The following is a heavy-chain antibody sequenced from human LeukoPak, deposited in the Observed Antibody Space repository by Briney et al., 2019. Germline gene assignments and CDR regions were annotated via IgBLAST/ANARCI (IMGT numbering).Heavy chain of an antibody. V-gene: IGHV4-61*02. CDR3: AGRNFEDDSSGYRDY. D-gene: IGHD3-22*01. Sequence: SETLSLTCTVSGGSISSGSYYWSWTRQPAGKGLEWIGRIYIRGSTNSNPSLKSRVTISVDTSKTHFSRKWSSVTAADTAVYYGAGRNFEDDSSGYRDYWGQGTMVTVSS. CDR1: GGSISSGSYY. J-gene: IGHJ4*02. CDR2: IYIRGST.